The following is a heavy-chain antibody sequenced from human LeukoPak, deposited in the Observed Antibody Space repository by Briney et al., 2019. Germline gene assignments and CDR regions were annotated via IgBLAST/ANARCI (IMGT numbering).Heavy chain of an antibody. Sequence: SETLSLTCTVSGGSMRSYYWNWIRQPPGKGLEWIGYINYSGSTNYKSSLKSRVTISGDTSKNQFSLKLTSVTAADTAVYYCARQFSDYDFLDYWGRGALVTVSS. CDR2: INYSGST. CDR3: ARQFSDYDFLDY. J-gene: IGHJ4*02. CDR1: GGSMRSYY. V-gene: IGHV4-59*08. D-gene: IGHD5-12*01.